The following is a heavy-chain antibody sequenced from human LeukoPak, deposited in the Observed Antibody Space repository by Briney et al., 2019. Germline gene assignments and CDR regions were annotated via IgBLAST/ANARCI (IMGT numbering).Heavy chain of an antibody. CDR1: GFTFSNSA. D-gene: IGHD6-13*01. Sequence: GGSLRPSCAASGFTFSNSAMSWVRQAPGKGLEWVSTISGSGGSTYYADFVKGRFTISRDNSMDTLYLQMNSLRAEDTAVYYCAKRGICRGQGTLVIVSS. CDR3: AKRGIC. J-gene: IGHJ4*02. V-gene: IGHV3-23*01. CDR2: ISGSGGST.